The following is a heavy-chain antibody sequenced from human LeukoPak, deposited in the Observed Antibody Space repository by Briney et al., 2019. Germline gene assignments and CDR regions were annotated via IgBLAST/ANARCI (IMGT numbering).Heavy chain of an antibody. CDR3: ARDVSTSPFSYGYPV. V-gene: IGHV3-21*01. J-gene: IGHJ6*04. CDR2: IIGGGGYV. CDR1: GFTFNSYS. D-gene: IGHD5-18*01. Sequence: GGSLRLSCAASGFTFNSYSMNWVRQAPGKGLEWISSIIGGGGYVYYADAVKGRFTISRDNAKNSLYLQMNSLRAEDTAVCYCARDVSTSPFSYGYPVWGKGATATVSS.